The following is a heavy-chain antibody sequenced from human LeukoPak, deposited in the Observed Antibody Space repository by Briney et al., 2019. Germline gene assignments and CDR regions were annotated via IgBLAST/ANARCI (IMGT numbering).Heavy chain of an antibody. D-gene: IGHD7-27*01. CDR2: INPNSGGT. J-gene: IGHJ3*02. Sequence: ASVKVSCKASGYTFTGYYMHWVRQAPGQGLEWMGRINPNSGGTNYAQKLQGRVTITRDTSISTAYMTRSRLRSDDTAVYDCARSNWDDAFDIWGQGTMVTVSS. CDR1: GYTFTGYY. CDR3: ARSNWDDAFDI. V-gene: IGHV1-2*06.